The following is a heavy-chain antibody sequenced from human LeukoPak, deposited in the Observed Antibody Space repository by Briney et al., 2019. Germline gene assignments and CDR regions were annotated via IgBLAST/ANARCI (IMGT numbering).Heavy chain of an antibody. CDR2: IIPIFGTA. J-gene: IGHJ6*03. CDR3: ASDESDRTYYYDMSPHYYYYMDV. Sequence: SVKVSCKASGGTFSSYAISWVRQAPGQGLEWMGGIIPIFGTANYAQKFQGRVTITADESTSTAYMELSSLRSEDTAVYYCASDESDRTYYYDMSPHYYYYMDVWGKGTTVTISS. D-gene: IGHD3-22*01. CDR1: GGTFSSYA. V-gene: IGHV1-69*13.